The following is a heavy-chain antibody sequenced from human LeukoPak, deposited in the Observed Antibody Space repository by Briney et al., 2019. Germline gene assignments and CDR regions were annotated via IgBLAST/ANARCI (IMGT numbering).Heavy chain of an antibody. D-gene: IGHD6-19*01. CDR2: ISGSGGHT. CDR1: GFTFSRSA. CDR3: AKDQEYSSGLFDY. V-gene: IGHV3-23*01. Sequence: GGSLRLSCVGSGFTFSRSAMSWVRLAPGKGLEWVSGISGSGGHTYYTDSVKGRFTISRDNSKTTVSLQMNSLTTDDTAVYYCAKDQEYSSGLFDYWGQGTLVTVSS. J-gene: IGHJ4*02.